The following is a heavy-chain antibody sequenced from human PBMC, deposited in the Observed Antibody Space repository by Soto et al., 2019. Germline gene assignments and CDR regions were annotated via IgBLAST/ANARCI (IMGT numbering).Heavy chain of an antibody. CDR3: ARAGDCSGGSCYLDY. CDR2: IWYDGSNK. J-gene: IGHJ4*02. CDR1: GFTFSSYG. Sequence: QVQLVESGGGVVQPGRSLRLSCAASGFTFSSYGMHWVRQAPGKGLEWVAVIWYDGSNKYYADSVKGRFTISRDNSKNTLYLQMNSLRAEDMAVYYCARAGDCSGGSCYLDYWGQGTLVTVSS. V-gene: IGHV3-33*01. D-gene: IGHD2-15*01.